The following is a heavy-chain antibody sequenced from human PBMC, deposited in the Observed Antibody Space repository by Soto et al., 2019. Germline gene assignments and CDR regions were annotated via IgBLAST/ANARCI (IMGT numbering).Heavy chain of an antibody. V-gene: IGHV4-4*07. J-gene: IGHJ6*02. CDR1: GGSISRYY. Sequence: SETLSLTXTVSGGSISRYYWSWIRQPAGKGLEWIGRIYTSGSTNYNPSLKSRVTMSVDTSKNQFSLKLSSVTAADTAVYYCARVRIAARTGAYGMDVWGQGTTVTVSS. D-gene: IGHD6-6*01. CDR3: ARVRIAARTGAYGMDV. CDR2: IYTSGST.